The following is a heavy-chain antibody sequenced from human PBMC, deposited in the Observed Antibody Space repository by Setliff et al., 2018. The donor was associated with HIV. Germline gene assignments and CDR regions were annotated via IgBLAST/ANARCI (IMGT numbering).Heavy chain of an antibody. D-gene: IGHD5-18*01. CDR1: GSFINSDY. V-gene: IGHV4-4*07. CDR3: ARDQKGYSYGYFDS. CDR2: MHTSGNT. Sequence: SETLSLTCTVSGSFINSDYWGWIRQPAGKGLEWIGRMHTSGNTNYNPSLKSRVTMSVDTSKNQFSLRLSSVTAADTAVYYCARDQKGYSYGYFDSWGQGTLVTVSS. J-gene: IGHJ4*02.